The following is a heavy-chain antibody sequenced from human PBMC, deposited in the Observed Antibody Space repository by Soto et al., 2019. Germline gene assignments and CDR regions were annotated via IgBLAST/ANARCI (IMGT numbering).Heavy chain of an antibody. CDR1: GFTFSSYW. J-gene: IGHJ6*02. D-gene: IGHD6-13*01. Sequence: PGGSLRLSCAASGFTFSSYWMGWVRQAPGKGLEWVANIKQDGSEKYYVDSVKGRFTISRDNAKNSLYLQMNSLRAEDTAVYYCARDGYSSSWYPYYYYGMDVWGQGTTVTVSS. CDR3: ARDGYSSSWYPYYYYGMDV. CDR2: IKQDGSEK. V-gene: IGHV3-7*03.